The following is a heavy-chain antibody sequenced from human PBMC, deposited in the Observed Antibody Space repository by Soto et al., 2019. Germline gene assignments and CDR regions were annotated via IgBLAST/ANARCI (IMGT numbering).Heavy chain of an antibody. CDR2: IYYSGST. D-gene: IGHD3-16*01. Sequence: QLQLQESGPGLVKPSETLSLTCTVSGGSISSSSYYWGWIRQPPGKGLEWIGSIYYSGSTYYNPSLKSRVTISVDTSKNQFSLKLSSVTAADTAVYYCARAGPRQFWGSYSGPGSMATGFDYWGQGTLVTVSS. J-gene: IGHJ4*02. CDR3: ARAGPRQFWGSYSGPGSMATGFDY. V-gene: IGHV4-39*01. CDR1: GGSISSSSYY.